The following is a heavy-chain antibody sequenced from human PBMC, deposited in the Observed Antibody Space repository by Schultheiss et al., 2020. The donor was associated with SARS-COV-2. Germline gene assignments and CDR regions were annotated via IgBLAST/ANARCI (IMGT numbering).Heavy chain of an antibody. J-gene: IGHJ3*02. D-gene: IGHD3-3*01. Sequence: SQTLSLTCTVSGGSISSGGYSWSWIRQPPGKGLEWIGYIYHSGSTYYNPSLKSRVTISVDTSKNQFSLKLSSVTAADTAVYYCARPSHYDFWSGYYQGGHDAFDIWGQGTMVTVSS. CDR1: GGSISSGGYS. CDR3: ARPSHYDFWSGYYQGGHDAFDI. CDR2: IYHSGST. V-gene: IGHV4-30-2*01.